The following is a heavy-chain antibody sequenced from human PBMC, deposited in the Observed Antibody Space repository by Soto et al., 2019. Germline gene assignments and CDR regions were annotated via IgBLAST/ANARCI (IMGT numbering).Heavy chain of an antibody. J-gene: IGHJ6*03. Sequence: EVQLVESGGGLVKTGGSLRLSCAASGFTFSNAWMSWVRQAPGKGLEWVGRIKSKTNGGTTDYAAPVKVRFTISRDDATNTLYLQMNSLKPEDTAVYYWTTASGYPNYYYYYYMDVWCKGTTVTVSS. D-gene: IGHD3-22*01. V-gene: IGHV3-15*01. CDR1: GFTFSNAW. CDR3: TTASGYPNYYYYYYMDV. CDR2: IKSKTNGGTT.